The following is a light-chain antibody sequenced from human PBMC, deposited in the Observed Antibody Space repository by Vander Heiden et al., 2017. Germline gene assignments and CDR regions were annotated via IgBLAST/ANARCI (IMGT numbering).Light chain of an antibody. CDR1: TSNLGSNH. J-gene: IGLJ2*01. V-gene: IGLV1-47*01. Sequence: SVLTQPPSRSGSPRPTVALSFSGSTSNLGSNHVYWYQQLPGTAPKPLIYRNNQRPSVVPDRFSGSKSGTSASLAISGLRSEDEAGYYCAVWDDSLSGVVFGAGTKLTVL. CDR3: AVWDDSLSGVV. CDR2: RNN.